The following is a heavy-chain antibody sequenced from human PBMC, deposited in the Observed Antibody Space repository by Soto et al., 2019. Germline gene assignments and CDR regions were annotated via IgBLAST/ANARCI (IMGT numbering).Heavy chain of an antibody. CDR3: ARSAYDFWSGYYRVYYYGMDV. CDR2: INHSGST. CDR1: GGSFSGYY. Sequence: KPSETLSLTCAVYGGSFSGYYWSWIRQSPGKGLEWIGEINHSGSTNYNPSLKSRVTISVDTSKNQFSLKLSSVTAADTAVYYCARSAYDFWSGYYRVYYYGMDVWGQGTTVTVSS. J-gene: IGHJ6*02. V-gene: IGHV4-34*01. D-gene: IGHD3-3*01.